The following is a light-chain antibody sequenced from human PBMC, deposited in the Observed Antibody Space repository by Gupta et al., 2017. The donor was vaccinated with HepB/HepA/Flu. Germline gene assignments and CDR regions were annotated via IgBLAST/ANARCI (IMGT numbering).Light chain of an antibody. Sequence: QSVLTQPPSASGTPGQRVTISGSGSSSNIGSNTVIWYQQLPGTAPKLLIYSNIQRPSGVPDRFSGSKSGTSVSLAISGLRSEDEADYHCAAWDDSLNGWVFGGGTKLTVL. CDR1: SSNIGSNT. J-gene: IGLJ3*02. CDR2: SNI. CDR3: AAWDDSLNGWV. V-gene: IGLV1-44*01.